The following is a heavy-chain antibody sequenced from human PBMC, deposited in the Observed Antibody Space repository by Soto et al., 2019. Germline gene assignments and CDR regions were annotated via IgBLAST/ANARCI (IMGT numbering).Heavy chain of an antibody. Sequence: GGSLRLSCVASGFSVSSNYMNWIRQAPGGGLEWVSSLYSGGSSYYADSVQGRFTISRDSSKNTVYLRMNSLRVDDTAVYYCARGGFCGSGSCYFFDSWGQGILVTVSS. CDR2: LYSGGSS. V-gene: IGHV3-53*01. D-gene: IGHD2-21*01. J-gene: IGHJ4*02. CDR1: GFSVSSNY. CDR3: ARGGFCGSGSCYFFDS.